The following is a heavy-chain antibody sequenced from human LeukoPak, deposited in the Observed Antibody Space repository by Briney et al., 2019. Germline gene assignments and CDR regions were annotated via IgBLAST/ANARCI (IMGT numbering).Heavy chain of an antibody. CDR2: ISYDGSNK. CDR1: GFTFSSYG. V-gene: IGHV3-30*18. J-gene: IGHJ4*02. CDR3: AKDRHLRYCSSTSCYGGFDY. Sequence: PGGSLRLSCAASGFTFSSYGMHWVRQAPGKGLEWVAVISYDGSNKYYADSVKGRFTISRDNSKNTLYLQMNSLRAEDTAVYYCAKDRHLRYCSSTSCYGGFDYWGQGTLVTVSS. D-gene: IGHD2-2*01.